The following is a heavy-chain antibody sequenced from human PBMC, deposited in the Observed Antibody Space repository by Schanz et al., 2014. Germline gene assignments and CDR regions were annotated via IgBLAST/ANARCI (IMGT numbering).Heavy chain of an antibody. D-gene: IGHD3-10*01. J-gene: IGHJ3*02. Sequence: VQLVESGGGVVQPGGSLRLSCAASGFTFSDYYMSWIRQAPGKGLEWVSYISNSGTTIYYADSVKGRFTISRDNSKNALYLQMDSLRAEDTAVYYCAKAKSGAHGAFDIWGQGTMVTVSS. CDR1: GFTFSDYY. CDR2: ISNSGTTI. V-gene: IGHV3-11*01. CDR3: AKAKSGAHGAFDI.